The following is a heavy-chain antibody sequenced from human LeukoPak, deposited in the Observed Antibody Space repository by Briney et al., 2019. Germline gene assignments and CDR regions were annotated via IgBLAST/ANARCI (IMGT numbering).Heavy chain of an antibody. Sequence: GGSLRLSCAASGFTFPHYSMNWVRQAPGKGLEWVSSISSGSSYIYYADSMKGRFTISRDNAKNSLHLQMNSLRAEDTAVYYCARDYYDSSGYYYVWGQGTLVTVSS. CDR1: GFTFPHYS. J-gene: IGHJ4*02. CDR2: ISSGSSYI. D-gene: IGHD3-22*01. CDR3: ARDYYDSSGYYYV. V-gene: IGHV3-21*01.